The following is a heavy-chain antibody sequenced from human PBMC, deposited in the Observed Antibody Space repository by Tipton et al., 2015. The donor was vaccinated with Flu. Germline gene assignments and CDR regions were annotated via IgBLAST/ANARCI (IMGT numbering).Heavy chain of an antibody. D-gene: IGHD2/OR15-2a*01. CDR2: IDHSGNT. V-gene: IGHV4-34*01. CDR1: GESLSGYS. J-gene: IGHJ4*02. CDR3: ARDSAVFPRSLVY. Sequence: GLVKPSETLSLTCAVHGESLSGYSWTWIRQPPGKGLEWIGEIDHSGNTNYNPSLKSRVTMSLDTSKNQFSLKLSSVTAADTAVYYCARDSAVFPRSLVYWGQGTPVTVSS.